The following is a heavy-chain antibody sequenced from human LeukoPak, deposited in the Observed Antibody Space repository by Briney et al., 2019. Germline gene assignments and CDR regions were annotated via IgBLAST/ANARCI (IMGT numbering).Heavy chain of an antibody. J-gene: IGHJ5*02. CDR1: GGSFSGYY. CDR3: ARGSILAPRYFDWLARNWFDP. V-gene: IGHV4-34*01. Sequence: SETLSLTCAVYGGSFSGYYWSWIRQPPGKGLEWIGEINHSGSTNYNPSLKSRVTISVDTSMTKISLKLSSMTAADTAWYYCARGSILAPRYFDWLARNWFDPWGQGTLVTVSS. D-gene: IGHD3-9*01. CDR2: INHSGST.